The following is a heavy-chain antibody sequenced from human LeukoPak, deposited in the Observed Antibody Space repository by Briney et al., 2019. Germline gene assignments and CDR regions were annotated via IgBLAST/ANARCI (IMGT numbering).Heavy chain of an antibody. Sequence: GGSLRLSCAASGFTFSSYSMNWVRQAPGKGLEWVSYISSSGSTIYYADSVKGRFTISRDNAKNSLYLQMNSLRAVDTAVYYCARVRKDYYYYYMDVWGKGTTVTVSS. CDR1: GFTFSSYS. CDR3: ARVRKDYYYYYMDV. CDR2: ISSSGSTI. J-gene: IGHJ6*03. V-gene: IGHV3-48*04.